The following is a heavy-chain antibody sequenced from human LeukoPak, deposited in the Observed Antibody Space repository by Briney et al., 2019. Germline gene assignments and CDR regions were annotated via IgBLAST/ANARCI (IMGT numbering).Heavy chain of an antibody. CDR1: GYTFTNYG. Sequence: ASVEVSCKASGYTFTNYGISWVRQAPGQGLEWMGWISAYNSYTNYAQKLQGRVTMTTDTSTSTAYMELRSLRSDDTAVYYCARDDRGIAAAGTSNGYWGQGTLVTVSS. J-gene: IGHJ4*02. CDR3: ARDDRGIAAAGTSNGY. CDR2: ISAYNSYT. D-gene: IGHD6-13*01. V-gene: IGHV1-18*01.